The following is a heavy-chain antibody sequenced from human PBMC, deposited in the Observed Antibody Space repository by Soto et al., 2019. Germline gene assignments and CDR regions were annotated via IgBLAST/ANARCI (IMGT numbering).Heavy chain of an antibody. CDR2: ISGSGGST. CDR1: GFTFSSYA. V-gene: IGHV3-23*01. Sequence: GGSLRLSCAASGFTFSSYAMSWVRQAPGKGLEWVSAISGSGGSTYYADSVKGRFTISRDNSKNTLYLQMNSLRAEDTAVYYCAKYPHEVRGSYYYYYYMDVWGKGTTVTVSS. D-gene: IGHD3-10*01. CDR3: AKYPHEVRGSYYYYYYMDV. J-gene: IGHJ6*03.